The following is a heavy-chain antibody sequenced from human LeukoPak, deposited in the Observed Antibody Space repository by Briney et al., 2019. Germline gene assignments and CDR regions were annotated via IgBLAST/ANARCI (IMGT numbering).Heavy chain of an antibody. CDR1: GYTFTSYG. V-gene: IGHV1-18*01. Sequence: ASVKVSCKASGYTFTSYGISWVRQAPGQGLEWMGWISAYNGNTNYAQKLQGRVTMTTDTSTSTAYMELRSLRSDDTAVYYCARDTPCTSCPNYYTDVWGKGTTVTVSS. CDR2: ISAYNGNT. D-gene: IGHD2-2*01. J-gene: IGHJ6*03. CDR3: ARDTPCTSCPNYYTDV.